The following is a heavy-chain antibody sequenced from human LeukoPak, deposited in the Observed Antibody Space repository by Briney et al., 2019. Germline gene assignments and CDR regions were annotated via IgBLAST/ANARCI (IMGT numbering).Heavy chain of an antibody. CDR1: GGSISSYY. Sequence: SETLSLTCTVSGGSISSYYWSWIRQPAGKGLEWIGRIYTSGSTNYNPSLKSRVTMSVDTSKNQFSLKLSSVTAADTAVYYCASVPLLGYCSSTSCGGDYYYYMDVWGKGTTVTVSS. J-gene: IGHJ6*03. CDR3: ASVPLLGYCSSTSCGGDYYYYMDV. CDR2: IYTSGST. D-gene: IGHD2-2*01. V-gene: IGHV4-4*07.